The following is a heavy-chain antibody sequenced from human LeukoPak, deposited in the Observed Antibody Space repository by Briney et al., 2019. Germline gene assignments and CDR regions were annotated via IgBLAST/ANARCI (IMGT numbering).Heavy chain of an antibody. V-gene: IGHV1-3*01. Sequence: ASVKVSCKASGGTFSSYAISWVRQAPGQGLEWMGWINAGNGNTKYSQKFQGRVTITRDTSASTAYMELSSLRSEDTAVYYCARTGSGSYQNANWFDPWGQGTLVTVSS. CDR2: INAGNGNT. J-gene: IGHJ5*02. CDR1: GGTFSSYA. CDR3: ARTGSGSYQNANWFDP. D-gene: IGHD3-10*01.